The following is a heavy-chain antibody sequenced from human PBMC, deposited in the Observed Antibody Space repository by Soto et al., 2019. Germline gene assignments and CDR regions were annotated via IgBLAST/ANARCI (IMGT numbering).Heavy chain of an antibody. Sequence: ASVKVSCKASGYSFTGNYMHWVRQAPGQGLEWMGIINPSGGSTSYAQKFQGRVTMTRDTSTSTVYMELSSLRSEDTAVYYCARGHYYYDSSGYPGDYWGQGTLVTVSS. D-gene: IGHD3-22*01. J-gene: IGHJ4*02. CDR1: GYSFTGNY. CDR3: ARGHYYYDSSGYPGDY. CDR2: INPSGGST. V-gene: IGHV1-46*01.